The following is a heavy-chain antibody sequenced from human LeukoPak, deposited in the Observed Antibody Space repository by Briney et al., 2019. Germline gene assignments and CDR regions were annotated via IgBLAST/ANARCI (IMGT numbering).Heavy chain of an antibody. J-gene: IGHJ3*02. CDR1: DDSFSSHY. Sequence: SETLSLTCAVSDDSFSSHYWTWIRQPPRKGLEWIGYISYIGSTNYNPSLKSRVTISIATSKNQFSLKLSSVTAADTAVYYCARDLVTVTKGFDIWGQGTMVSVSS. D-gene: IGHD4-17*01. CDR2: ISYIGST. V-gene: IGHV4-59*11. CDR3: ARDLVTVTKGFDI.